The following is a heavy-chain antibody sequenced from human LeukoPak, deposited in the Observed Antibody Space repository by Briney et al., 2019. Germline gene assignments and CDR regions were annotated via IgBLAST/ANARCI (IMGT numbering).Heavy chain of an antibody. D-gene: IGHD3-22*01. J-gene: IGHJ4*02. V-gene: IGHV4-61*02. Sequence: PSQTLSLTCTVSGGSISSGSSYWSWFRHPDGKGLEWIGRIYTSGSTNYNPSLKGRVTSSVDTSKNQFSLKLSSLTPDDLAVSLWARGRWEWGIVVVITEGAFDYWGQGTLVTVSS. CDR1: GGSISSGSSY. CDR3: ARGRWEWGIVVVITEGAFDY. CDR2: IYTSGST.